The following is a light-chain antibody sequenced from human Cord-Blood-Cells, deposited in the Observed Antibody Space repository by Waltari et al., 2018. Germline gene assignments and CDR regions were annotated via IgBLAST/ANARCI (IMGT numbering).Light chain of an antibody. V-gene: IGKV3-15*01. CDR2: GAS. CDR3: QKYNNWPQT. Sequence: EIVLTQSPATLSVSPCDRPTLSCRSSLSVSSNLTCYQQKPGQAPRLLIYGASTRATGIPARFSGSGSGTEFNLTISSLQSEDIAVYYCQKYNNWPQTFGQGTKVEIK. J-gene: IGKJ1*01. CDR1: LSVSSN.